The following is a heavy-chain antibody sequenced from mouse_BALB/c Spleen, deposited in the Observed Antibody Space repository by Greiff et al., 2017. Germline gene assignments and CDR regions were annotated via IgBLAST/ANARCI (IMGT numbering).Heavy chain of an antibody. V-gene: IGHV7-3*02. CDR2: IRNKANGYTT. J-gene: IGHJ1*01. D-gene: IGHD4-1*01. CDR1: GFTFTDYY. CDR3: AKSLGRGYFDV. Sequence: EVKLVESGGGLVQPGGSLRLSCATSGFTFTDYYMSWVRQPPGKALEWLGFIRNKANGYTTEYSASVKGRFTISRDNSQSILYLQMNTLRAEDSATYYCAKSLGRGYFDVWGAGTTVTVSS.